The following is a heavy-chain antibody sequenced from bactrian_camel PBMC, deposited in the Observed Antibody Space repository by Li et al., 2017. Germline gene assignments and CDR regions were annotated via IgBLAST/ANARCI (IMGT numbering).Heavy chain of an antibody. CDR2: LDGTGVSA. Sequence: VQLVESGGSLVQPGGSLRLSCAASDFTWSIYAVSWVRQAPGKGLEWVSGLDGTGVSAYYSESVKGRFTISRDNAKNTVNLQMNSLKPEDTAVYYCVRDYDGPARSYGMDYWGQGTQVTVS. J-gene: IGHJ7*01. V-gene: IGHV3S40*01. CDR1: DFTWSIYA. D-gene: IGHD1*01.